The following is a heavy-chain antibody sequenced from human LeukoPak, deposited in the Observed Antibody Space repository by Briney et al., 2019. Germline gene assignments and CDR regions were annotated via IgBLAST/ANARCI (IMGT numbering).Heavy chain of an antibody. CDR2: INPSGGST. J-gene: IGHJ6*03. CDR3: ARARTAGYSSGWYVVGFYDDYYYYYMDV. D-gene: IGHD6-19*01. Sequence: ASVKVSCKASGYTFTSYYMHWVRQAPGQGLEWMGIINPSGGSTSYAQKFQGRVTMTRDMSTSTVYMELSSLRSEDTAVYYCARARTAGYSSGWYVVGFYDDYYYYYMDVWGKGTTVTVSS. CDR1: GYTFTSYY. V-gene: IGHV1-46*01.